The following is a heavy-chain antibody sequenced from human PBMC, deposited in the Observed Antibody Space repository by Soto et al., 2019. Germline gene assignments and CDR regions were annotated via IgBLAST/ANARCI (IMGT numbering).Heavy chain of an antibody. CDR3: AHTRTNLRYFDWFQKAFDY. Sequence: SGPTLVNPTQTLTLTCTFSGFSLSTSGVGVGWIRQPPGKALEWLALIYWNDDKRYSPSLKSRLTITKDTSKNQVVLTMTNMDPVDTATYYCAHTRTNLRYFDWFQKAFDYWAQGTLVTVSS. CDR2: IYWNDDK. V-gene: IGHV2-5*01. D-gene: IGHD3-9*01. J-gene: IGHJ4*02. CDR1: GFSLSTSGVG.